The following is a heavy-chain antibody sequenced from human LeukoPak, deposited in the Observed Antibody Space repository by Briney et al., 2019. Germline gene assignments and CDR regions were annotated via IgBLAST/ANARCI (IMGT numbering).Heavy chain of an antibody. CDR2: NNPRGST. CDR3: ARRRLGYYFDY. V-gene: IGHV4-34*01. J-gene: IGHJ4*02. D-gene: IGHD5-24*01. Sequence: PSETLSLTCGVYAGSFSGYYWSWIRQPPGKGLEWIGENNPRGSTNYNPSLKSRATLSADTSKNQFSLTLNSVTAADTAVYYCARRRLGYYFDYWGQGTLVTVSS. CDR1: AGSFSGYY.